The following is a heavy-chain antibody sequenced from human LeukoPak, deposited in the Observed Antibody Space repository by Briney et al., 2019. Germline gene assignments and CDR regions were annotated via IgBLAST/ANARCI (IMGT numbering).Heavy chain of an antibody. CDR2: ISGSGGST. CDR3: AKDLLEYQNYYFDY. Sequence: ETLSLTCTVSGGSISSSSYYWGWIRQPPGKGLEWVSAISGSGGSTYYADSVKGRFTISRDNSKNTLYLQMNSLRAEDTAVYYCAKDLLEYQNYYFDYWGQGTLVTVSS. D-gene: IGHD2-2*01. CDR1: GGSISSSSYY. J-gene: IGHJ4*02. V-gene: IGHV3-23*01.